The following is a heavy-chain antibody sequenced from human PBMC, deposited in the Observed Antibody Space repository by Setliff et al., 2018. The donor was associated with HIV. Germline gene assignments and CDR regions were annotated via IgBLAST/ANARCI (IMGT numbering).Heavy chain of an antibody. D-gene: IGHD3-22*01. J-gene: IGHJ3*02. CDR1: GGSISSSSYY. Sequence: SETLSLTCGVSGGSISSSSYYWGWIRQPPGKGLEWIGSIYYSGSTYYNPSLKSRVTISVDTSKNQFSLKLSSVTAADTAVYYCARTRITMIVVVITTHAFDIWGQGTMVTVSS. CDR3: ARTRITMIVVVITTHAFDI. V-gene: IGHV4-39*01. CDR2: IYYSGST.